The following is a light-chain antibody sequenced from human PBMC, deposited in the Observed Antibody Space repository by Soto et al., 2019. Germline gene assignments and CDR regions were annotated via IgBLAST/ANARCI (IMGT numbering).Light chain of an antibody. J-gene: IGLJ3*02. CDR1: SGHSNYA. Sequence: QLVLTQSPSASASLGASVKLTCNLSSGHSNYAIAWHQQQPEKGPRYLMKLNSDGSHSKGDGVPDRFSGSSSGAERYLTISSLQSEDEADYYCQTWDTGIRVFGGGTKLTVL. CDR3: QTWDTGIRV. V-gene: IGLV4-69*01. CDR2: LNSDGSH.